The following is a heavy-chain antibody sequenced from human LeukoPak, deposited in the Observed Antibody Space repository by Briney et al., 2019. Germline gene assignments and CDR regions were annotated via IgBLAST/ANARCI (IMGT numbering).Heavy chain of an antibody. D-gene: IGHD4-23*01. CDR2: ISWNSGSI. CDR3: AKDVNSRYYGMDV. V-gene: IGHV3-9*01. J-gene: IGHJ6*02. Sequence: GGSLRLSCAAPGFTFDDYAMHWVRQAPGKGLEWVSGISWNSGSIGYADSVKGRFTISRDNAKNSLYLQMNSLRAEDTALYYCAKDVNSRYYGMDVWGQGTTVTVSS. CDR1: GFTFDDYA.